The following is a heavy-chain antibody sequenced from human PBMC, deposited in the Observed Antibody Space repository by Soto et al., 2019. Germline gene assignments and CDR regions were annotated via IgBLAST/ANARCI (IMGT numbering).Heavy chain of an antibody. CDR3: ARENSYFDY. J-gene: IGHJ4*02. CDR1: GYTFRNFG. V-gene: IGHV1-18*01. Sequence: QLLQSGAEVKKPGASVKVTCKASGYTFRNFGISWVRQATGQGLEWMGWISADTANANYAQKFQCRLTMTADTSTSTAYMELRSLRSDDTAVYYCARENSYFDYWGQGTLVTVSS. CDR2: ISADTANA.